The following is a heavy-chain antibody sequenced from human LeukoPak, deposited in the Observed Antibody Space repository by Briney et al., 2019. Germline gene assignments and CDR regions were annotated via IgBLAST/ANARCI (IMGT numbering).Heavy chain of an antibody. J-gene: IGHJ4*02. CDR2: IWYDGSNT. D-gene: IGHD6-13*01. V-gene: IGHV3-33*01. CDR1: GFTFSSYG. CDR3: ARDLGVYSSSWKYYFDY. Sequence: GGSLILSCAASGFTFSSYGMHWVRQAPGKGLEWVTLIWYDGSNTYYADSVKGRFTISRDNSKNTLYLQMNSLRAEDTAVYYCARDLGVYSSSWKYYFDYWGQGTLVTVSS.